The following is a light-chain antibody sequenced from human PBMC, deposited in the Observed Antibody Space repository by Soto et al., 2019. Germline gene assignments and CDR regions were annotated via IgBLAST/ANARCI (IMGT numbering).Light chain of an antibody. Sequence: DIQMTQSPSSLSASVGDRVTITCRASQTVGDHLNWYQQKPGTAPKLLFSRASRLQSGVPPRFTGSGVATDFTLTISSLQPEDFATYYCHQTFLSPPTFGQGTKVEIK. CDR3: HQTFLSPPT. J-gene: IGKJ1*01. CDR2: RAS. CDR1: QTVGDH. V-gene: IGKV1-39*01.